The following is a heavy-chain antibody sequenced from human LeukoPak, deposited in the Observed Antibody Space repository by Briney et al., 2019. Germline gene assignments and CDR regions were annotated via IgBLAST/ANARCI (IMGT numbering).Heavy chain of an antibody. CDR3: AREPYDSSGYSGIFDY. V-gene: IGHV4-31*03. CDR2: IYYSGST. D-gene: IGHD3-22*01. J-gene: IGHJ4*02. Sequence: PSETLSLTCTVSGGSISSGGYYWSWIRQHPGKGLEWIGYIYYSGSTYYNPSLKSRVTISVDTSKNQFSLKLSSVTAADTAVYYCAREPYDSSGYSGIFDYWGQGTLVTVSS. CDR1: GGSISSGGYY.